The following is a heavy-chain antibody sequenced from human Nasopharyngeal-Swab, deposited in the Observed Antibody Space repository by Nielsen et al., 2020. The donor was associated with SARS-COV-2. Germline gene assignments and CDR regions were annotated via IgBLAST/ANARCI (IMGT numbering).Heavy chain of an antibody. D-gene: IGHD3-22*01. CDR2: ISYDGSNK. V-gene: IGHV3-30-3*01. CDR3: ARAAKYYYDSSAYFDY. Sequence: GGSLRLSCAASGFTFSSYAMHWVRQAPGKGLEWVAVISYDGSNKCYADSVKGRFTISRDNSNNTLYLQMNSLRAEDTAVYYCARAAKYYYDSSAYFDYWGQGTLVTVSS. J-gene: IGHJ4*02. CDR1: GFTFSSYA.